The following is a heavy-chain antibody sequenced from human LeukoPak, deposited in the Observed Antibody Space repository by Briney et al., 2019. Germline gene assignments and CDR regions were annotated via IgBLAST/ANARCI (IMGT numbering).Heavy chain of an antibody. CDR3: ARFAAELEPLDC. D-gene: IGHD1-1*01. Sequence: ASVKVSCKASGYTFTSYDINWVRQATGQGLEWMGWMNPNSGNTGYAQKFQGRVTMTRNTSISTAYMELSSLRSEDTAVYYCARFAAELEPLDCWGQGTLVTVSS. CDR2: MNPNSGNT. V-gene: IGHV1-8*01. J-gene: IGHJ4*02. CDR1: GYTFTSYD.